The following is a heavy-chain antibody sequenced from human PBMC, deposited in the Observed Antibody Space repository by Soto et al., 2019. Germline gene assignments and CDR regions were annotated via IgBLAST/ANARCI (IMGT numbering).Heavy chain of an antibody. D-gene: IGHD1-26*01. CDR1: GFTFSSYG. V-gene: IGHV3-30*03. CDR2: ISYDGSNK. Sequence: QVQLVESGGGVDQPGGSLRLSCAASGFTFSSYGMHWVRQAPGKGLEWVAVISYDGSNKYYADSVKGRFTISRDNSKNTLYLQMNSLRAEDTAVYYCARSPYSVSYLAYFDYWGQGTLVTVSS. CDR3: ARSPYSVSYLAYFDY. J-gene: IGHJ4*02.